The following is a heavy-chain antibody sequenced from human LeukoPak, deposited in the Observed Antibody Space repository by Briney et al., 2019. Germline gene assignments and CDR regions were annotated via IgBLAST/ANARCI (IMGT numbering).Heavy chain of an antibody. J-gene: IGHJ6*02. D-gene: IGHD6-19*01. CDR1: GDSVSSNSAA. CDR2: IYYRSKWYN. Sequence: SQTLSLTCAISGDSVSSNSAAWNWIRQSPSRGLEWLGRIYYRSKWYNDYAVSVKSRITINPDTSKNQFSLQLNSVTPEDTAVYYRAREGPIAVAALYYYGMDVWGQGTTVTVSS. CDR3: AREGPIAVAALYYYGMDV. V-gene: IGHV6-1*01.